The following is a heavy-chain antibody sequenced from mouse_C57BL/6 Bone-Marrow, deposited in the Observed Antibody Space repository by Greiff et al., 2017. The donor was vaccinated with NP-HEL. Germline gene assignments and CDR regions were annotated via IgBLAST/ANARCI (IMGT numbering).Heavy chain of an antibody. CDR3: ERLDSSGFAY. CDR2: ISNGGGST. V-gene: IGHV5-12*01. CDR1: GFTFSDYY. J-gene: IGHJ3*01. D-gene: IGHD3-2*02. Sequence: DVHLVESGGGLVQPGGSLKLSCAASGFTFSDYYMYWVRQTPEKRLEWVAYISNGGGSTYYPDTVKGRFTISRDNAKNTLYLQMSRLKSEDTAMYYCERLDSSGFAYWGQGTLVTVSA.